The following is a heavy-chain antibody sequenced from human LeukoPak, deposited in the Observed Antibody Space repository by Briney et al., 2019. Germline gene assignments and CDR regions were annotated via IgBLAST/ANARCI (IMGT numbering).Heavy chain of an antibody. V-gene: IGHV3-23*01. CDR2: ISGSGGST. D-gene: IGHD2-8*01. J-gene: IGHJ4*02. CDR3: AKDRGYCTNGVCYRD. CDR1: GFTFSSYA. Sequence: GGSLRLSCAASGFTFSSYAMSWVRQAPGKGLEWVSAISGSGGSTYCADSVKGRFTISRDNSGNLLYLQMSDLRADDTAVYYCAKDRGYCTNGVCYRDWGQGTLVTVSS.